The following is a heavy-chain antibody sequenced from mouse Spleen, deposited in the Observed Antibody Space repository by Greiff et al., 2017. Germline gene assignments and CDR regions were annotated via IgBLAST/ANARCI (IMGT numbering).Heavy chain of an antibody. D-gene: IGHD2-14*01. V-gene: IGHV5-17*01. CDR3: ARRDYRYEKGYAMDY. CDR2: ISSGSSTI. CDR1: GFTFSDYG. Sequence: EVKLVESGGGLVKPGGSLKLSCAASGFTFSDYGMHWVRQAPEKGLEWVAYISSGSSTIYYADTVKGRFTISRDNAKNTLFLQMTSLRSEDTAVYYCARRDYRYEKGYAMDYWGQGTSVTVSS. J-gene: IGHJ4*01.